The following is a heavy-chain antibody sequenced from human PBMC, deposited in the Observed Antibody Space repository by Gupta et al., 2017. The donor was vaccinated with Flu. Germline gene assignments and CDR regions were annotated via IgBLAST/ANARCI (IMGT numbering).Heavy chain of an antibody. Sequence: VRQAPGKGLEWVSSISSISSYIYYADSVKGRFTISRDNAKNSLYLQMNSLRAEDTAVYYCASEVVTATALDYWGQGTLVTVSS. CDR3: ASEVVTATALDY. D-gene: IGHD2-21*02. J-gene: IGHJ4*02. CDR2: ISSISSYI. V-gene: IGHV3-21*01.